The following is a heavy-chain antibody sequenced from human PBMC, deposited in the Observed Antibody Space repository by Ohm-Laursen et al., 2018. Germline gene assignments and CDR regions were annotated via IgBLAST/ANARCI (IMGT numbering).Heavy chain of an antibody. D-gene: IGHD5-12*01. CDR1: GFTVSSNY. Sequence: GSLRLSCAASGFTVSSNYMSWVRQAPGKGLEWVSYIGSGYTPHYADSVKGRFTISRDNAENSLYLQMTSLTAEDTAVYYCAREGGYDSPGNYYGMDVWGQGTTVTVSS. CDR3: AREGGYDSPGNYYGMDV. J-gene: IGHJ6*02. V-gene: IGHV3-69-1*02. CDR2: IGSGYTP.